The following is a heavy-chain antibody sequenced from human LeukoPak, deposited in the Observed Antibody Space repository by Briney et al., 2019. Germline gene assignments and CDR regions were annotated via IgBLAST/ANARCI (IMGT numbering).Heavy chain of an antibody. CDR2: IYSGGST. J-gene: IGHJ6*03. CDR1: GFTVSSNY. V-gene: IGHV3-53*05. CDR3: AREGIALRWSYYYYMDV. Sequence: GGSLRLSCAASGFTVSSNYMSWVRQAPGKGLEWVSVIYSGGSTYYADSVKGRFTISRDNSKNTLYLQMNSLRSEDTAVYYCAREGIALRWSYYYYMDVWGKGTTVTVSS. D-gene: IGHD2/OR15-2a*01.